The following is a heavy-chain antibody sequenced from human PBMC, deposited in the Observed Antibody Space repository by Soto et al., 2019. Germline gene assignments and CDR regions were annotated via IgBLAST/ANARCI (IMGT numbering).Heavy chain of an antibody. J-gene: IGHJ5*02. CDR3: ARLGIFDILSGNWFDL. V-gene: IGHV4-59*08. D-gene: IGHD3-9*01. Sequence: QVQLQESGPRLVKPSETLSLTCTVSGGYMSGYYWSWIRQPPGRALEWIASIYDSGITDYNPSLESRVTISIDTSKNHFSLKLNSLTAADTAVYYCARLGIFDILSGNWFDLWGQGTLVTVSS. CDR2: IYDSGIT. CDR1: GGYMSGYY.